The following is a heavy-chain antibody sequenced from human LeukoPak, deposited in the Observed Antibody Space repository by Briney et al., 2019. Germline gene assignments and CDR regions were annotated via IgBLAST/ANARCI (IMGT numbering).Heavy chain of an antibody. V-gene: IGHV1-46*01. D-gene: IGHD2-2*01. Sequence: ASVKVSCKASGYTFTSYYMHWVRQAPGQGLEWMGIINPSGGSTSYAQKFQGRVTMTRDTSTNTVYMELSSLRSEDTAVYYCARGALSRPYQLLLGYFDYWGQGTLVTVSS. CDR2: INPSGGST. CDR3: ARGALSRPYQLLLGYFDY. CDR1: GYTFTSYY. J-gene: IGHJ4*02.